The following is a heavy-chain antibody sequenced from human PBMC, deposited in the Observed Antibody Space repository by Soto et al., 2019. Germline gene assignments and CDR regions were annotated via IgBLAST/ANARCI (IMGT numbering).Heavy chain of an antibody. V-gene: IGHV3-48*03. D-gene: IGHD1-7*01. CDR3: ARGLNWNYFNRFDP. J-gene: IGHJ5*02. CDR1: GFTFSSYE. CDR2: IDYSGSTV. Sequence: LRLSCAASGFTFSSYEMHWVRQAPGKGLEWLSYIDYSGSTVYYADSVKVRFTISRDNAKNSLFLQMNSLRAEDTAVYYCARGLNWNYFNRFDPWGQVNMVTVYS.